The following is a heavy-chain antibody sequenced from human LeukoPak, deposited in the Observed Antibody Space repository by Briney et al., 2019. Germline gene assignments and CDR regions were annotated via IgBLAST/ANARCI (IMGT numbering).Heavy chain of an antibody. CDR1: GGSISSGSYY. CDR2: IYTSGST. D-gene: IGHD3-22*01. J-gene: IGHJ5*02. V-gene: IGHV4-61*02. Sequence: SETLSLTCTVSGGSISSGSYYSSWIRQPAGKGLEWIGRIYTSGSTNYNPSLKSRVTISVDTSKNQFSLKLSSVTAADTAVYYCARVLTAGYDSSGYRGYNWFDPWGQGTLVTVSS. CDR3: ARVLTAGYDSSGYRGYNWFDP.